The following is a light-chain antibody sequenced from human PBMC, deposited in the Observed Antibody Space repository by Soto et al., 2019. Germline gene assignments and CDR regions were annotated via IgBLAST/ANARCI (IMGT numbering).Light chain of an antibody. V-gene: IGKV1-39*01. CDR2: GAS. CDR3: QQTYNPPWT. Sequence: DIQMTQSPSSLSASVGDRVTITCRASETITIYLNWYQQRPGKAPNLLIYGASSLQSGDASRFTGSGSGTDFTLPISSLQPDDIATYYCQQTYNPPWTFGLGTKVEI. CDR1: ETITIY. J-gene: IGKJ1*01.